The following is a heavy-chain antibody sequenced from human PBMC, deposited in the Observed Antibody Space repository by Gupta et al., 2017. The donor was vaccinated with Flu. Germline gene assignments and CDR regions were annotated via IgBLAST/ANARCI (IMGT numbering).Heavy chain of an antibody. CDR1: GFTFSSYS. D-gene: IGHD6-13*01. CDR3: ASGLMYIAAAQTGY. Sequence: EVQLVESGGGLVKPGGSLRLSCAASGFTFSSYSMNWFCQAPGKGLEWVSSISSSSSYIYYADSVKGRFTISRDNAKNSLYLQMNSLRAEDTAVYYCASGLMYIAAAQTGYWGQGTLVTVSS. V-gene: IGHV3-21*01. J-gene: IGHJ4*02. CDR2: ISSSSSYI.